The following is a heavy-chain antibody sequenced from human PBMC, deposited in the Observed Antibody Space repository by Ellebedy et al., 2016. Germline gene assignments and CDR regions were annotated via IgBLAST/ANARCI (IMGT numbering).Heavy chain of an antibody. V-gene: IGHV5-51*01. J-gene: IGHJ3*02. CDR3: ARFSLLYCGGDCYRKSFDI. CDR1: GYSFTTYW. CDR2: IYPVDSDT. D-gene: IGHD2-21*02. Sequence: GESLKISCKGSGYSFTTYWIGWVRQVPGKGLEYMGIIYPVDSDTRYSPSFQGQVTISADKSITTAYLQWSSLKASDTAIYYCARFSLLYCGGDCYRKSFDIWGQGTMVTVAS.